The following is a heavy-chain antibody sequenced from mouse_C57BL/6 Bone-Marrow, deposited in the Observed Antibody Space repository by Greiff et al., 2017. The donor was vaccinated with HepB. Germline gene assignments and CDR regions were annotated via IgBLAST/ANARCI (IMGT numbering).Heavy chain of an antibody. D-gene: IGHD2-3*01. J-gene: IGHJ3*01. CDR2: INPNNGGT. Sequence: EVQLQQSGPELVKPGASVKIPCKASGYTFTDYNMDWVKQSHGKSLEWIGDINPNNGGTIYNQKFKGKATLTVDKSSSTAYMELRSLTSEDTAVYYCARGIYDGYYWFAYWGQGTLVTVSA. V-gene: IGHV1-18*01. CDR1: GYTFTDYN. CDR3: ARGIYDGYYWFAY.